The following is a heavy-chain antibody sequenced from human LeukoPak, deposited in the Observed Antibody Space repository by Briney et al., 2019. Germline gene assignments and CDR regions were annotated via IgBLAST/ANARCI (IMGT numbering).Heavy chain of an antibody. CDR3: AKRQRITVFGVNTDYFDY. D-gene: IGHD3-3*01. CDR2: ISDSGAGT. Sequence: PGGSLRLSCAASGFTFNNYAMSWVRQAPGQGLEWVSAISDSGAGTYFADSVKGRFIISRDNSKNTLYLQMSSLRADDTAVYYCAKRQRITVFGVNTDYFDYWGQGTLVTVSS. V-gene: IGHV3-23*01. J-gene: IGHJ4*02. CDR1: GFTFNNYA.